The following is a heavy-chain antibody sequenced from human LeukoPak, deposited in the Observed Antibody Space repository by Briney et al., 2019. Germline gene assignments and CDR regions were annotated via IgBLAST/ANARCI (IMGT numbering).Heavy chain of an antibody. J-gene: IGHJ6*03. Sequence: SETLSLTCTVSGGSISTYYWSWIRQPAGKGLEWIGRIYTSGSTNYNPSLKSRVTMSVDTSKNQFSLKLSSVTAADTAVYYCVRVIGAPNYYYYMDVWGKGTTVTVSS. CDR1: GGSISTYY. D-gene: IGHD3-22*01. CDR3: VRVIGAPNYYYYMDV. V-gene: IGHV4-4*07. CDR2: IYTSGST.